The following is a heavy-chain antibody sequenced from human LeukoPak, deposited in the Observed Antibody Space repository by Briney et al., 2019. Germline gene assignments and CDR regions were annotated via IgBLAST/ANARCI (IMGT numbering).Heavy chain of an antibody. CDR2: IYYSGST. D-gene: IGHD3-10*01. V-gene: IGHV4-59*01. J-gene: IGHJ6*03. CDR3: ARVKGYYGSGSYYYYYYMDV. CDR1: GGSISSYY. Sequence: SETLSLTCTVSGGSISSYYWSWTRQPPGKGLEGIGYIYYSGSTNYNPSLKSRVTISVDTSKNQFSLKLSSVTAADTAVYYCARVKGYYGSGSYYYYYYMDVWGKGTTVTVSS.